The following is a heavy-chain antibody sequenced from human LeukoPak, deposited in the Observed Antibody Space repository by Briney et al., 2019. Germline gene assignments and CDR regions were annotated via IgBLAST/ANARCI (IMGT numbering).Heavy chain of an antibody. V-gene: IGHV4-34*01. Sequence: SETLSLACAVYGGSFSGYYWSWIRQPPGKGLEWIGEINHSGSTNYNPSLKSRVTISVDTSKNQFSLKLSSVTAADTAVYYCARGKPARGSGRSSFDYWGQGTLVTVSS. J-gene: IGHJ4*02. D-gene: IGHD3-10*01. CDR1: GGSFSGYY. CDR2: INHSGST. CDR3: ARGKPARGSGRSSFDY.